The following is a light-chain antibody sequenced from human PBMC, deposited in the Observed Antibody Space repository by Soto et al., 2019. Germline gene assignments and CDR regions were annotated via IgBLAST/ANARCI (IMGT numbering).Light chain of an antibody. Sequence: EIVMTQSPATLSVSPGERATLSCRASQSVSNNLAWYQKKPGQAPRLLIYGAYTRATGIPARFSGSGSGTEFTLTISSLQSEDFAFYYCQQYNNWWTFGQGTRLDIK. J-gene: IGKJ1*01. V-gene: IGKV3-15*01. CDR2: GAY. CDR1: QSVSNN. CDR3: QQYNNWWT.